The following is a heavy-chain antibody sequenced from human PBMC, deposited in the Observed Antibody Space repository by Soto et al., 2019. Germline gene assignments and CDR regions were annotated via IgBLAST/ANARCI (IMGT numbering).Heavy chain of an antibody. J-gene: IGHJ4*02. D-gene: IGHD6-19*01. Sequence: PXPTLTLSCAISGDSVSSKSAAWNLIRRSPSRGLEWLGRTYYRSKWFNEYALSVKSRIAINPDTSKNQFSLQLNSVTPEDTAVDYCARTSGHFDSWGQGTLVTVSS. V-gene: IGHV6-1*01. CDR3: ARTSGHFDS. CDR2: TYYRSKWFN. CDR1: GDSVSSKSAA.